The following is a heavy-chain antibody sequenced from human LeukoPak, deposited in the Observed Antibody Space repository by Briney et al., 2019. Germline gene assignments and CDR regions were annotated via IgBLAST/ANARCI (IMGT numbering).Heavy chain of an antibody. J-gene: IGHJ6*02. CDR2: IYYSGST. CDR1: GGSISSYY. Sequence: SETLSLTCTVSGGSISSYYWSWIRQPPGKGLEWIGYIYYSGSTNYNPSLKSRVTISVDTSKNQFSLKLSSVTAADTAVYYCASVASGSYYDKYCYGMDVWGQGTTVTVSS. V-gene: IGHV4-59*08. CDR3: ASVASGSYYDKYCYGMDV. D-gene: IGHD1-26*01.